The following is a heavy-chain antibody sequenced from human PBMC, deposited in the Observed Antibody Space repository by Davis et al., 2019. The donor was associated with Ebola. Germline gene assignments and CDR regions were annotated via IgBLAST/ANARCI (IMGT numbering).Heavy chain of an antibody. Sequence: GESLKIPCAASGFSLSDLYMSRIRQAPGKGPEWVAYVSHVYTTTYNGDSLKGRFTISRDNAKNSLSLDMNSLRAEDTAVYYCARDRRPSIYNGMDVWGQGTTVTVSS. J-gene: IGHJ6*02. CDR2: VSHVYTTT. CDR3: ARDRRPSIYNGMDV. V-gene: IGHV3-11*01. CDR1: GFSLSDLY. D-gene: IGHD6-6*01.